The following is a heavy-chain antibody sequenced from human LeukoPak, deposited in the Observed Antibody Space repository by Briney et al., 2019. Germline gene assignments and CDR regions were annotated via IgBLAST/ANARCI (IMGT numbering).Heavy chain of an antibody. V-gene: IGHV4-30-4*08. Sequence: SETLSLTCTVSDGSISSGDYYWSWIRQPPGKGLEWIGYIYYSGSTYYNPSLKSRVIISVDRSKNQFSLKLSSVTAADTAVYYCARAITIFGVVIISAFDIWGQGTMVTVSS. CDR3: ARAITIFGVVIISAFDI. CDR1: DGSISSGDYY. D-gene: IGHD3-3*01. J-gene: IGHJ3*02. CDR2: IYYSGST.